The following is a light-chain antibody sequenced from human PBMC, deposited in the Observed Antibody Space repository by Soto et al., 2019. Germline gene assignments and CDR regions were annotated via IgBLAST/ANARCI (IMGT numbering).Light chain of an antibody. J-gene: IGKJ5*01. Sequence: IQLTQSPSSLSASVGDRVTITFRASQGISSYLAWYQQNPGKAPKVLIYSASTLQSGVPSRFSGSGAGTDCTLAISSLQHEDSETDDCPQLNSYPITFGQGTRLEIK. CDR3: PQLNSYPIT. CDR1: QGISSY. CDR2: SAS. V-gene: IGKV1-9*01.